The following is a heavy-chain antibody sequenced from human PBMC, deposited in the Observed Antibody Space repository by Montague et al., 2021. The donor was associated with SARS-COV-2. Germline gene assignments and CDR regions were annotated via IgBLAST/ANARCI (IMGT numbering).Heavy chain of an antibody. Sequence: SETLSLTCTVSGGSITVSRYGWGWIRQPPGKGLEWIGSVNYTGTTSYNASRKGRLTISVDTSENQFSLKMTSVTASATAVYYCARHRANAGSFDIWGQGTMVTVSS. CDR1: GGSITVSRYG. CDR3: ARHRANAGSFDI. D-gene: IGHD1-1*01. J-gene: IGHJ3*02. V-gene: IGHV4-39*01. CDR2: VNYTGTT.